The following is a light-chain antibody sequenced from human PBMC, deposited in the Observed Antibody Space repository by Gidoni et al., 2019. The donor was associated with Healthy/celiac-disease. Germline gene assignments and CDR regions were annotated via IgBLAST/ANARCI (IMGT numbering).Light chain of an antibody. J-gene: IGKJ2*01. Sequence: EIVLTQSPATLSLSPGETATLSGRASQSVSSYLAWYQQKPGQAPRLLIYDASTRATGIPARFSGSGSGTDFTLTISSLEPEDFAVYYCQQRSNWPRYTFGQGTKLEIK. V-gene: IGKV3-11*01. CDR1: QSVSSY. CDR3: QQRSNWPRYT. CDR2: DAS.